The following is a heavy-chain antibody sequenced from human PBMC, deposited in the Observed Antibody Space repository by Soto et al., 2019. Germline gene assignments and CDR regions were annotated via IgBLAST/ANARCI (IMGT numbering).Heavy chain of an antibody. CDR3: ARVPSPFDYYYAMDV. J-gene: IGHJ6*02. CDR1: GDSISSGNKY. CDR2: IFSSGTT. V-gene: IGHV4-30-4*01. D-gene: IGHD3-16*01. Sequence: SETLSLTCTVSGDSISSGNKYWSWIRQPPGKGLEWIGYIFSSGTTYYNPSLKSRLTMSLDASQNQFSLKLNSLTDADTAVYFCARVPSPFDYYYAMDVWGQGTTVTVS.